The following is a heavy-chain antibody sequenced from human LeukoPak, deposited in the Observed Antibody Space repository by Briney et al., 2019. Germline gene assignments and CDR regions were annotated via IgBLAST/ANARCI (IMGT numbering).Heavy chain of an antibody. CDR1: GGSISSYY. CDR2: IYTSGST. Sequence: PSETLSLTCTVSGGSISSYYWSWIRQPAGKGLEWIGRIYTSGSTNYNPSLKSRVTMSVDTSKNQFSLKLSSVTAADTAVYYCARWGRDQSGYDLRKLYFFDLWGRGTLVTVSS. J-gene: IGHJ2*01. V-gene: IGHV4-4*07. CDR3: ARWGRDQSGYDLRKLYFFDL. D-gene: IGHD5-12*01.